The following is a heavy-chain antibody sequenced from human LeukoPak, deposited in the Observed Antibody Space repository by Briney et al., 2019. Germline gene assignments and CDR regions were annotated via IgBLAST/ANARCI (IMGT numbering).Heavy chain of an antibody. J-gene: IGHJ5*02. Sequence: SETLSLTCTVSGGSISSSSYYWGWIRQPPGKGLEWIGSIYYSGSTNYNPSLKSRVTISIDTSKNQFSLQLSSVTAADTAVYYCARVPPYSSAWYWFDPWGQGTLVTVSS. D-gene: IGHD6-13*01. V-gene: IGHV4-39*07. CDR1: GGSISSSSYY. CDR2: IYYSGST. CDR3: ARVPPYSSAWYWFDP.